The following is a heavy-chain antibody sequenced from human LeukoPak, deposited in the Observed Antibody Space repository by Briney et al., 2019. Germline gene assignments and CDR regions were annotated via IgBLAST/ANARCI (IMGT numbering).Heavy chain of an antibody. V-gene: IGHV3-74*01. Sequence: GGSLRLSCAASGFTFSNYWMHWVRQAPGKGLVWVSRINSDGINTSYADSVKGRFTISRDNSKNTVFLQMSSLRAEDTALYYCARKSGSGNFPLDYWGQGTLVTVSS. CDR3: ARKSGSGNFPLDY. CDR1: GFTFSNYW. J-gene: IGHJ4*02. CDR2: INSDGINT. D-gene: IGHD3-10*01.